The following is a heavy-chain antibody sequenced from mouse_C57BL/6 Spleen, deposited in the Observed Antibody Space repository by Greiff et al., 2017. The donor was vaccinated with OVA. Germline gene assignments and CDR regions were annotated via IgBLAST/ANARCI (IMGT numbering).Heavy chain of an antibody. CDR2: IYPGDGDT. CDR1: GYAFSSSW. V-gene: IGHV1-82*01. J-gene: IGHJ2*01. Sequence: QVQLQQSGPELVKPGASVKISCKASGYAFSSSWMNWVKQRPGKGLEWIGRIYPGDGDTNYNGKFKGKATLTADKSSSTAYMQLSSLTSEDSAVYFCARAHPHYYGSLLDYWGQGTTLTVSS. D-gene: IGHD1-1*01. CDR3: ARAHPHYYGSLLDY.